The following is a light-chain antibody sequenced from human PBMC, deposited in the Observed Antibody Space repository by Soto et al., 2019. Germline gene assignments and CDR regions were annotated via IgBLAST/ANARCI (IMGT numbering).Light chain of an antibody. CDR3: QQYDVWPLT. J-gene: IGKJ1*01. Sequence: IVMTQSPATLSVSPGERATLSCRASHSVGSDLAWYQQKPGQAPRLLIYGASTRATGIPARFSGSESGTEFTLTISSLQSEDFAVYYCQQYDVWPLTFGQGTKVDI. CDR1: HSVGSD. CDR2: GAS. V-gene: IGKV3-15*01.